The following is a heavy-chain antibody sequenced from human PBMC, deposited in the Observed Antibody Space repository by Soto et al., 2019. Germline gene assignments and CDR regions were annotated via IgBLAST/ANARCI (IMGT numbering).Heavy chain of an antibody. CDR2: VYYTGST. CDR1: GGSISGSY. CDR3: ARSVAVPGAHLDY. D-gene: IGHD6-19*01. J-gene: IGHJ4*02. Sequence: SETLSLTCSVPGGSISGSYWSWIRQSPGKGLEWLGYVYYTGSTNYSPSLRSRVTISVDTSKNEFSLRLSSATAADTAVYFCARSVAVPGAHLDYWGQGTQVTVSS. V-gene: IGHV4-59*01.